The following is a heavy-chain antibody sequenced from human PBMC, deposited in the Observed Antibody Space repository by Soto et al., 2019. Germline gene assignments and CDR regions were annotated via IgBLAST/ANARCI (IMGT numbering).Heavy chain of an antibody. D-gene: IGHD5-18*01. J-gene: IGHJ4*01. CDR1: GYTFGEAG. V-gene: IGHV5-51*01. Sequence: GESVKVSCKGCGYTFGEAGISWVRHKTDKGMEWMGIISPDDSDTRYRPSFQGQVTISVDKSVSNAYLQWTSLHPSDTAIYYCVRQAWIQRWGSRSYFDYRGRGSQVTVSS. CDR3: VRQAWIQRWGSRSYFDY. CDR2: ISPDDSDT.